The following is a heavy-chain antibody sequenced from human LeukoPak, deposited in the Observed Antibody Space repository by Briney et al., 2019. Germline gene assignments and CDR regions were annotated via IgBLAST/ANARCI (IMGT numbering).Heavy chain of an antibody. CDR3: ARGLRRNNYGMDV. J-gene: IGHJ6*01. CDR2: IIPILGIA. Sequence: ASVKVSCKASGGTFSSYAISWVRQAPGQGLEWMGRIIPILGIANYAQKFQGRVTITADKSTSTAYMELNSLRSEDTAVYYCARGLRRNNYGMDVWGQGTTVSVS. CDR1: GGTFSSYA. V-gene: IGHV1-69*04.